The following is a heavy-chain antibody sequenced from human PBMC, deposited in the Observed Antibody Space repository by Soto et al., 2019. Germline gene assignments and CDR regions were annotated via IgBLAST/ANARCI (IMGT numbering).Heavy chain of an antibody. V-gene: IGHV1-2*04. CDR2: INPNSGGT. CDR1: GYTFTVCY. CDR3: AREEAARIERWFDP. D-gene: IGHD6-6*01. J-gene: IGHJ5*02. Sequence: ASVNVSCKASGYTFTVCYMHWVRQALGQGLEWMGWINPNSGGTNYAQKFQGWVTMTRDTSISTAYMELSRLRSDDTAVYYCAREEAARIERWFDPWGQGILVTVSS.